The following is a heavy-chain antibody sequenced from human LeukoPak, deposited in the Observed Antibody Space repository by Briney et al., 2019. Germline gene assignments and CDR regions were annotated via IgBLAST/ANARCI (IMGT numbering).Heavy chain of an antibody. V-gene: IGHV3-48*01. J-gene: IGHJ3*02. Sequence: GGSLRLSCAASGFTFSSYSVNWVRQAPGKGLEWVSYISSSRSTVYYADSVRGRFTISRDNAKNSLYLQMNSLRAEDTAMYYSAMSYYFESSGLDAFDIWGQGTMVTVSS. CDR2: ISSSRSTV. D-gene: IGHD3-22*01. CDR3: AMSYYFESSGLDAFDI. CDR1: GFTFSSYS.